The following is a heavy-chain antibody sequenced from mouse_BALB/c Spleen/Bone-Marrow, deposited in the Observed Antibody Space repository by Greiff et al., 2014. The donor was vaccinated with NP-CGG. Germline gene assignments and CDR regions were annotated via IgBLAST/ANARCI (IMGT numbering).Heavy chain of an antibody. CDR2: IWSGGST. D-gene: IGHD2-14*01. CDR3: ARGEVRPFDY. CDR1: GFSFTSYG. Sequence: QVQLKESGPGLVQPSQSLSITCTVSGFSFTSYGVHWVRQSPGKGLEWLGVIWSGGSTNYNAAFISRLCISKDDTKSQVFFKINSLQTNDTAIYYCARGEVRPFDYWGQGTTLTVSS. J-gene: IGHJ2*01. V-gene: IGHV2-2*02.